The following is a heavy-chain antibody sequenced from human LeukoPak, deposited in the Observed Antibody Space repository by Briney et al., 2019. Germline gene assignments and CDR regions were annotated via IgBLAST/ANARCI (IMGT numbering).Heavy chain of an antibody. J-gene: IGHJ4*02. V-gene: IGHV3-73*01. CDR3: VRQGSGNYYYY. CDR2: IRDKAYNYVT. Sequence: GGSLRLSCAASGSTFSASSMHWVRQTSGKGLEWVGRIRDKAYNYVTASAESLKGRFTVSRDDSRNMVYLQMNSLKTEDTAVYYCVRQGSGNYYYYWGQGTLVTVSS. D-gene: IGHD1-26*01. CDR1: GSTFSASS.